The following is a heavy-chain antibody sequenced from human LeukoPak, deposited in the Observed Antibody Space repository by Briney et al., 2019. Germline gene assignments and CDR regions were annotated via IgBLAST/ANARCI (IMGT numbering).Heavy chain of an antibody. V-gene: IGHV3-30*18. Sequence: GGSLRLSCAASGFTFSSYGMHWVRQAPGKGLEWVAVISYDGSNKYYADSVKGRFTISRDNSKNTLYLQMNSLRPEDAAMYYCAKVIAVADTGAFDIWGQGTMVTVS. J-gene: IGHJ3*02. CDR3: AKVIAVADTGAFDI. CDR1: GFTFSSYG. CDR2: ISYDGSNK. D-gene: IGHD6-19*01.